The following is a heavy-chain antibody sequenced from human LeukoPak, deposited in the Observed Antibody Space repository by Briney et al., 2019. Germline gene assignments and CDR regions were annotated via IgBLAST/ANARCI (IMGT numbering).Heavy chain of an antibody. CDR3: ARLDYGTLYP. CDR1: GGSISSSSYY. Sequence: SETLSLTCTVSGGSISSSSYYWGWIRQPPGKGLEWIGSIYYSGSTYYNPSLKSRVTISVDTAKNQFSLKLSSVTAADTAVYYCARLDYGTLYPWGQGTLVTVSS. V-gene: IGHV4-39*01. D-gene: IGHD3-16*01. J-gene: IGHJ5*02. CDR2: IYYSGST.